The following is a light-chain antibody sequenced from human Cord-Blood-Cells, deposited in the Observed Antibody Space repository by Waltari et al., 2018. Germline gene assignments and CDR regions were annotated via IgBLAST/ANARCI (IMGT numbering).Light chain of an antibody. V-gene: IGLV1-44*01. J-gene: IGLJ2*01. Sequence: QSVLTQPHSASGTPGQRVTTPCSGSRPNIGSNTVNWTQQLPGTAPKLLIYSNNQRPSGVPDRFSGSKSGTSASLAISGLQSEDEADYYCAAWDDSLNGDVVFGGGTKLTVL. CDR3: AAWDDSLNGDVV. CDR2: SNN. CDR1: RPNIGSNT.